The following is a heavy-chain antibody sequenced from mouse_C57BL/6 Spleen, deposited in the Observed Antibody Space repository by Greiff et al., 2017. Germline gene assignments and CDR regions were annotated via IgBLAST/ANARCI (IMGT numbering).Heavy chain of an antibody. J-gene: IGHJ4*01. Sequence: EVQGVESGGGLVKPGGSLKLSCAASGFTFSSYAMSWVRQTPEKRLEWVATISDGGSYTYYPDNVKGRFTISRDNAKNNLYLQMSHPKSEDTAMYYCERDQSQGAMDYWGQGTSVTVSS. CDR2: ISDGGSYT. CDR3: ERDQSQGAMDY. CDR1: GFTFSSYA. V-gene: IGHV5-4*01.